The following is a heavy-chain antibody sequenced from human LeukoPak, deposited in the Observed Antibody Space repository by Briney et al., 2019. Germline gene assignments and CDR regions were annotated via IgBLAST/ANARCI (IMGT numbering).Heavy chain of an antibody. V-gene: IGHV3-48*02. CDR1: GFTFSSYS. CDR2: ISSSSSTI. Sequence: GGSLRLSCAASGFTFSSYSMNWVRQAPGKGLEWVSYISSSSSTIYYADSVKGRLTISRDNAKNSLYLQMNSLRDEDTAVYYRASVYYDSSGYFDAFDIWGQGTMVTVSS. CDR3: ASVYYDSSGYFDAFDI. J-gene: IGHJ3*02. D-gene: IGHD3-22*01.